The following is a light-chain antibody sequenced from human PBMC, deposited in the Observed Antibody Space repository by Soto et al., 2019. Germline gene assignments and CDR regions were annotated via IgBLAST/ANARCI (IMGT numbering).Light chain of an antibody. CDR3: QQYGSSPWT. V-gene: IGKV3-20*01. Sequence: TQSPSTLSLSAGDRVTISCRASQSISSSYLAWYQQKPGQAPRLLIYGASSRDTGIPYRFSGSGSGTDFTLTISRLEPEDFAAYYCQQYGSSPWTFGQGTKVDIK. J-gene: IGKJ1*01. CDR2: GAS. CDR1: QSISSSY.